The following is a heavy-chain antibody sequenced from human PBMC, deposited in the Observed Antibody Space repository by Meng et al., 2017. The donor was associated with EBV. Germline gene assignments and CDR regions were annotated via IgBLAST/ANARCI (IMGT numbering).Heavy chain of an antibody. V-gene: IGHV1-18*01. J-gene: IGHJ4*02. CDR1: GYTFSSFG. Sequence: AQLGEFGAEVKKPGALCKVSCKAAGYTFSSFGISGVRQAPGQGPEWLGWISAYNGDTKYAQKFQGRVTVTTDTSTSTAYMELRSLRRDDTAVYYCARGMRNFNFWGQGTLVTVSS. CDR2: ISAYNGDT. CDR3: ARGMRNFNF.